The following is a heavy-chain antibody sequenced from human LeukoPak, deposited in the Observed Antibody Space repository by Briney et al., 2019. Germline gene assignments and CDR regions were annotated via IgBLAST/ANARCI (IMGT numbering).Heavy chain of an antibody. D-gene: IGHD2-15*01. J-gene: IGHJ3*02. Sequence: SQTLSLTCAISGDSVSSNSAAWHWIRQSPSRGLGWLGKTYYRSRWYNDYAVSVKSRISINPDTSKNQFSLQLNSVTPEDTAVYYCASSGISRSFDMWGQGTMVTVSS. CDR2: TYYRSRWYN. CDR3: ASSGISRSFDM. V-gene: IGHV6-1*01. CDR1: GDSVSSNSAA.